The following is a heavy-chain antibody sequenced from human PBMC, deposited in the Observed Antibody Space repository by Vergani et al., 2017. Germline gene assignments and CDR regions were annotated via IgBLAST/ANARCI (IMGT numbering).Heavy chain of an antibody. V-gene: IGHV3-21*01. D-gene: IGHD2-21*01. CDR2: ISSSSSYI. Sequence: EVQLVESGGGLVKPGGSLRLSCAASGFTFSSYSMNWVRQAPGKGLEWVSSISSSSSYIYYADSGKGRFTISRDNAKNSLYRQMNSLRAEDTAVYYCARDRVVVIAYYYYGMDVWGQGTTVTVSS. CDR3: ARDRVVVIAYYYYGMDV. J-gene: IGHJ6*02. CDR1: GFTFSSYS.